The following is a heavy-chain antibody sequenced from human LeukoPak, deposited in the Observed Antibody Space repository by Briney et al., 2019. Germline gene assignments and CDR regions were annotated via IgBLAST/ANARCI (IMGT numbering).Heavy chain of an antibody. J-gene: IGHJ4*02. D-gene: IGHD5-18*01. CDR3: ARGYSYGSFWDY. CDR1: GGTFSSYA. CDR2: IIPILGIA. Sequence: ASVKVSCKASGGTFSSYAISWVRQAPGQGLEWMGRIIPILGIANYAQKFQGRVTITADKSTSTAYMELSSLRSEDTAVYYCARGYSYGSFWDYWGQGTLVTVSS. V-gene: IGHV1-69*04.